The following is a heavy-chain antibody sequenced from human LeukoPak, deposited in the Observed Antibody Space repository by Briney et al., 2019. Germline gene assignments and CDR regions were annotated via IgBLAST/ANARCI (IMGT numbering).Heavy chain of an antibody. J-gene: IGHJ6*03. CDR1: GGSISSSSYY. Sequence: PSETLSLTCTVSGGSISSSSYYWGWIRQPPGKGLEWIGSIYYSGSTYYNPPLKSRVTISVDTSKNQFSLKLSSVTAADTAVYYCARRVTHFAARRGYYYYMDVWGKGTTVTVSS. CDR2: IYYSGST. D-gene: IGHD6-6*01. CDR3: ARRVTHFAARRGYYYYMDV. V-gene: IGHV4-39*01.